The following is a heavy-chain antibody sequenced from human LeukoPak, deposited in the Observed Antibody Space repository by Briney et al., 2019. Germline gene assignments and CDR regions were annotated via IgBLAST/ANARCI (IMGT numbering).Heavy chain of an antibody. CDR2: VYYSGST. J-gene: IGHJ4*02. Sequence: PSETLSLTCSVSGDSIIDYYWNWIRQPPGKGLEWIGYVYYSGSTNYNPSLKSRVTISVDTSRTQFSLKLTSVTAADTAVYYCTRADESGGPEAADYWGQGTLVTVSS. D-gene: IGHD1-26*01. CDR1: GDSIIDYY. CDR3: TRADESGGPEAADY. V-gene: IGHV4-59*12.